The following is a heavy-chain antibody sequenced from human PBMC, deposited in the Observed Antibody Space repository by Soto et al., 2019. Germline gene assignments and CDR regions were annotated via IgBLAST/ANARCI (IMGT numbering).Heavy chain of an antibody. CDR1: GVTFSSYG. CDR3: ARSRPIAVAGMSAFDI. D-gene: IGHD6-19*01. CDR2: ISYDGSIA. Sequence: PGGSLRLWCGASGVTFSSYGMHWVRQSPGRGLEWVAVISYDGSIADYADSVRGQFTISRDNSKKTTYLQMNSLRAEDTAVYYCARSRPIAVAGMSAFDIWGQGRMVTVSS. J-gene: IGHJ3*02. V-gene: IGHV3-30-3*01.